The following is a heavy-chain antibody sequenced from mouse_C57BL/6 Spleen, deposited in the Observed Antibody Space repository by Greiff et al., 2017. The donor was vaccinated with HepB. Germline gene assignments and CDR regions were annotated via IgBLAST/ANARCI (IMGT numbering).Heavy chain of an antibody. CDR1: GYTFTSYG. D-gene: IGHD2-3*01. CDR2: IYPRSGNT. V-gene: IGHV1-81*01. Sequence: VQLQQSGAELARPGASVKLSCKASGYTFTSYGISWVKQRTGQGLEWIGEIYPRSGNTYYNEKFKGKATLTAGKSSSTAYMELRSLTSEDSAVYFCARGLLLVGYWGQGTTLTVSS. CDR3: ARGLLLVGY. J-gene: IGHJ2*01.